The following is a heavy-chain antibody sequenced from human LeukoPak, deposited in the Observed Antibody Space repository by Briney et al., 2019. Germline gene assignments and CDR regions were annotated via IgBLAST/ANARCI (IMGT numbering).Heavy chain of an antibody. D-gene: IGHD3-9*01. CDR2: ISNSGST. V-gene: IGHV4-59*01. J-gene: IGHJ3*02. CDR1: GGSISSNY. CDR3: ARDPTYYDISTGYSPRGAFDI. Sequence: SETLSLTCTVSGGSISSNYWSWIRQPPGKGLEWIGYISNSGSTNYNPSLKSRVTISVDTSKNQFSLKLSSVIAADTAVYYCARDPTYYDISTGYSPRGAFDIWGQGTIVTVSS.